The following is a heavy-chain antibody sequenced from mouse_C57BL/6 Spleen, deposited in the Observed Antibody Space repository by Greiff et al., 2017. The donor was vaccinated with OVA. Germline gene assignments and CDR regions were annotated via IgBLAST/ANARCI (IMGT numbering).Heavy chain of an antibody. D-gene: IGHD2-4*01. CDR1: GYTFTEYT. Sequence: VQLQQSGAELVKPGASVKLSCKASGYTFTEYTIHWVTQRSGQGLEWIGWFYPGSGSIKYNEKFKDKATLTADKSSSTVYMELSRLTSEDSAVYFCARHEELPIYYDYEGGLDYWGQGTTLTVSS. V-gene: IGHV1-62-2*01. CDR3: ARHEELPIYYDYEGGLDY. J-gene: IGHJ2*01. CDR2: FYPGSGSI.